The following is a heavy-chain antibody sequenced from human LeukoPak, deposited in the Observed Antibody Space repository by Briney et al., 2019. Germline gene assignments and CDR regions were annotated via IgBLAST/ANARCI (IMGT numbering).Heavy chain of an antibody. D-gene: IGHD4-17*01. CDR2: IDYSGST. V-gene: IGHV4-39*01. J-gene: IGHJ3*01. CDR1: GFTFSSSA. CDR3: ASRTVTTFLLL. Sequence: PGGSLRLSCAASGFTFSSSAMSWVRQAPGKGLEWIGSIDYSGSTYHNPSLKSRVTISVDTSKNQFSLKLSSVTAADTAVYYCASRTVTTFLLLWGQGTMVTVSS.